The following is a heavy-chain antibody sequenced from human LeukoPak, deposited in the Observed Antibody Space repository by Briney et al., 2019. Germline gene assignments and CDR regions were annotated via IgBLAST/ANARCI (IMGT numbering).Heavy chain of an antibody. Sequence: SETLSLTCTVSGGSISSSSYYWGWIRQPPGKGLEWIGSIYYSGSTYYNPSLKSRVTISVDTSKNQFSLKLSSVTAADTAVYYCARDYGSSSLWGGYHYYYMDVWGKGTTVTVSS. CDR3: ARDYGSSSLWGGYHYYYMDV. CDR2: IYYSGST. D-gene: IGHD6-6*01. J-gene: IGHJ6*03. CDR1: GGSISSSSYY. V-gene: IGHV4-39*07.